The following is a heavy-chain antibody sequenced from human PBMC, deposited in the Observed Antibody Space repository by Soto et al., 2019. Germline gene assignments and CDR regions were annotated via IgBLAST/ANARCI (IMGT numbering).Heavy chain of an antibody. CDR1: GFSFDAYG. D-gene: IGHD4-4*01. V-gene: IGHV3-30*18. CDR3: AKESVETSYSYYGMDV. CDR2: VSFDSKNK. J-gene: IGHJ6*02. Sequence: GGSLRLSCAGSGFSFDAYGMHWVRQAPGKGLEWLTTVSFDSKNKYYIDSVEGRFTISRDNSKNMLFLQMNSLRHEDTAVYYCAKESVETSYSYYGMDVWGPGTTVTVS.